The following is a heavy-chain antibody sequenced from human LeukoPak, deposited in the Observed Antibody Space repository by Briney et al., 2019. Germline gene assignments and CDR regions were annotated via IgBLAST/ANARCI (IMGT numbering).Heavy chain of an antibody. CDR1: GFTFDDYA. J-gene: IGHJ6*03. CDR2: ISWNSGSI. CDR3: AKDYGSGQADTYYYYMDV. Sequence: GGSLRLSCAASGFTFDDYAMHWVRQAPGKGLEWVSGISWNSGSIGYADSVKGRFTISRDNAKNSLYLQMNSLRAEDTALYYCAKDYGSGQADTYYYYMDVWGKGTTVTIS. V-gene: IGHV3-9*01. D-gene: IGHD3-10*01.